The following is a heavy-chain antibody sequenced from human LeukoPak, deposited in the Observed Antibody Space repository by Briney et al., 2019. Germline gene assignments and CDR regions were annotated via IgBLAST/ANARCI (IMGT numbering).Heavy chain of an antibody. J-gene: IGHJ5*02. V-gene: IGHV1-24*01. CDR3: ATWDKVPGRNWFDP. CDR2: FDPEDGET. Sequence: ASVKDSCKVSGYTLTELSMHWVRQAPGKGLEWMGGFDPEDGETIYAQKFQGRVTMTEDTSTDTAYMELSSLRSEDTAVYYCATWDKVPGRNWFDPWGQGTLVTVSS. D-gene: IGHD5-12*01. CDR1: GYTLTELS.